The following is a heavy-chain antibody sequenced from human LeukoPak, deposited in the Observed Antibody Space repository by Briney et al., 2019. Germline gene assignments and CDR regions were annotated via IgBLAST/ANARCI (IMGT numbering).Heavy chain of an antibody. CDR1: GFTFSSYW. CDR2: TKQDGSEK. Sequence: GGSLRLSCAASGFTFSSYWMSWVRQAPGKGLEWVANTKQDGSEKYYVDSVKGRFTISRDNAKNSLYLQMNSLRAEDTAVYYCARGGGYYYDSSGPFDYWGQGTLVTVSS. D-gene: IGHD3-22*01. CDR3: ARGGGYYYDSSGPFDY. J-gene: IGHJ4*02. V-gene: IGHV3-7*01.